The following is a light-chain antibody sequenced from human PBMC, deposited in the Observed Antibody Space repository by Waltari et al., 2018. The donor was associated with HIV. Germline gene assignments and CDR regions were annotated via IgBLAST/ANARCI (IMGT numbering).Light chain of an antibody. Sequence: QSALAQPASVSGSPGQSITISCTGTSSDVGAYDYVSWYQQNPGKAPKLMIYEVANRPSGVSNRFSGSKSGNTASLTISGLQAEDEADYYCSSYTSINTLIFGGGTKLTVL. V-gene: IGLV2-14*01. CDR1: SSDVGAYDY. CDR3: SSYTSINTLI. J-gene: IGLJ2*01. CDR2: EVA.